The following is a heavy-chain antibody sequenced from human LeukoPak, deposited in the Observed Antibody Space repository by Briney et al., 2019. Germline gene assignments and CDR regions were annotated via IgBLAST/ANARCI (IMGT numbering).Heavy chain of an antibody. CDR1: GLTVGNTY. CDR2: IKSKTAGGTT. V-gene: IGHV3-15*01. J-gene: IGHJ4*02. CDR3: TGPPD. Sequence: GGSLRLSCAVSGLTVGNTYMSWVRQAPGKGLEWVGRIKSKTAGGTTDYVASVKGRFTISRDDSKNTLYLQMNSLKTEDTAVYYCTGPPDWGQGTLVTVSS.